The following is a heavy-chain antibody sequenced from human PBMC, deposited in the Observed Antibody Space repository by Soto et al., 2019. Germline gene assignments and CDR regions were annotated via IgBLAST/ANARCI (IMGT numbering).Heavy chain of an antibody. Sequence: QITLKESGPTLVESTQTLTLTCTFSGFSHTTSGVGVAWIRQPPGKALEWLALIYWDDDERYSPSLKTRLSITKGTSKDQVVLTMANMDPVDTATYYCAYASASHHHAMEVWGQGTTVTVSS. D-gene: IGHD6-25*01. CDR1: GFSHTTSGVG. J-gene: IGHJ6*02. CDR3: AYASASHHHAMEV. CDR2: IYWDDDE. V-gene: IGHV2-5*02.